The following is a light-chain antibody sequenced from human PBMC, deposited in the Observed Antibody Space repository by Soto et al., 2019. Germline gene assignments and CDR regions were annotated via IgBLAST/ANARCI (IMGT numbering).Light chain of an antibody. V-gene: IGKV4-1*01. CDR1: QSVLYSFNNKNY. J-gene: IGKJ1*01. CDR3: QHYYSDPPWT. Sequence: DIVMTQSPDSLAVSLGERATINCRSSQSVLYSFNNKNYLGWYQQKAGQPPKLLIYWASTREFGVPDRFSGSGSGTDFTLTISSVQAEDVAVYYCQHYYSDPPWTFGQGTKVEIK. CDR2: WAS.